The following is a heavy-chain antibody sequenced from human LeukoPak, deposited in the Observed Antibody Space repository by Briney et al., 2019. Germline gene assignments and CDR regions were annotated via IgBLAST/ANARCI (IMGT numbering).Heavy chain of an antibody. CDR3: AREGATIHAGLHY. V-gene: IGHV1-69*05. J-gene: IGHJ4*02. Sequence: SVKVSCKASGDTLNNYAFSWVRQAPGQGLEWMGGIIPDVGSTNYAQKFQGRVAITTDESTSTVYMELISLRSEDTAVYYCAREGATIHAGLHYWGQGTLVTVSS. CDR1: GDTLNNYA. CDR2: IIPDVGST. D-gene: IGHD5-24*01.